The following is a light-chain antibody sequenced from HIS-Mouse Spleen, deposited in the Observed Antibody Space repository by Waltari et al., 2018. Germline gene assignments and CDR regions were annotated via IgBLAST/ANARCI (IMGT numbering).Light chain of an antibody. Sequence: QSALTQPASVSGSPGQSITISCTGTSSDVGSYNLVSWYQKHPGKAPKLMIYEGSKRPSGVSNRVSGSKSGNTASLTISGLQAEDEADYYCCSYAGSSTWVFGGGTKLTVL. CDR1: SSDVGSYNL. V-gene: IGLV2-23*01. J-gene: IGLJ3*02. CDR3: CSYAGSSTWV. CDR2: EGS.